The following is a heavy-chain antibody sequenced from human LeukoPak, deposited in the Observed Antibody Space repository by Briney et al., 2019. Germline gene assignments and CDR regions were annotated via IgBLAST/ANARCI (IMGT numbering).Heavy chain of an antibody. D-gene: IGHD5-24*01. CDR2: IYYSGST. Sequence: SETLSLTCTVSGGSISSSSYYWGWIRQSPGKGLEWIGSIYYSGSTNYNPSLKSRVTISVDTSKNQFSLKLSSVTAADTAVYYCARMMATITSGFFCDYWGQGTLVTVSS. CDR1: GGSISSSSYY. CDR3: ARMMATITSGFFCDY. V-gene: IGHV4-39*07. J-gene: IGHJ4*02.